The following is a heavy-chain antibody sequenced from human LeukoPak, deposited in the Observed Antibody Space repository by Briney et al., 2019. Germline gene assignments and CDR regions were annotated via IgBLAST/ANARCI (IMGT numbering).Heavy chain of an antibody. V-gene: IGHV1-2*02. CDR1: GYTFTGYY. J-gene: IGHJ6*02. D-gene: IGHD6-13*01. CDR3: ASRGSNSSWAYYYGMDV. Sequence: ASVKVSCKASGYTFTGYYMHWVRQAPGQGLEWMGWINPNSGGTNYAQKFQGRVTMTRDTSISTAYMELSRLRSDDTAVYYCASRGSNSSWAYYYGMDVWGQGTTVTVSS. CDR2: INPNSGGT.